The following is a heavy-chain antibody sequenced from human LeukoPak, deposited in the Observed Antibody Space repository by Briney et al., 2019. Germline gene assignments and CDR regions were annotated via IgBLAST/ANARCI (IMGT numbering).Heavy chain of an antibody. V-gene: IGHV4-4*07. CDR3: ARDRLAVAGQNWFDP. CDR1: GGSISSYY. D-gene: IGHD6-19*01. CDR2: IYTSGST. Sequence: SETLSLTCTVSGGSISSYYWSWIRQPAGKGLEWIGRIYTSGSTNYNPSLKSRVTMSVDTSKNQFSLKLSSVTAADTAVYYCARDRLAVAGQNWFDPWGQGTLVTVSS. J-gene: IGHJ5*02.